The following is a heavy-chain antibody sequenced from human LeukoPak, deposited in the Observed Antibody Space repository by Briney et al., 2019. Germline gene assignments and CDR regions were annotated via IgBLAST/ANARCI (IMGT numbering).Heavy chain of an antibody. CDR2: IYSDGSSL. Sequence: GGSLRLSCAASGFTFSNYWMHWVRQAPGKGLVWVSRIYSDGSSLSYADSVKGRVTISRDNARNMLYLQMNSLRAEDTAIYYCARSVGGMDYWGQGALVTVSS. CDR1: GFTFSNYW. J-gene: IGHJ4*02. CDR3: ARSVGGMDY. V-gene: IGHV3-74*01. D-gene: IGHD1-26*01.